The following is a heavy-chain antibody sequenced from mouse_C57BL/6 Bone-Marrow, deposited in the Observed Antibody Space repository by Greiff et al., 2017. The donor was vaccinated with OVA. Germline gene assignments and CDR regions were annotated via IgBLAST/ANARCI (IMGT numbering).Heavy chain of an antibody. V-gene: IGHV1-39*01. D-gene: IGHD1-1*01. CDR1: GYSFTDYN. CDR3: AIEEDYYYGSWFAY. J-gene: IGHJ3*01. Sequence: VQLKESGPELVKPGASVKISCKASGYSFTDYNMNWVKQSNGKSLEWIGVINPNYGTTSYNQKFKGKATLTVDQSSSTAYMQLNSLTSEDSAVYFCAIEEDYYYGSWFAYWGQGTLVTVSA. CDR2: INPNYGTT.